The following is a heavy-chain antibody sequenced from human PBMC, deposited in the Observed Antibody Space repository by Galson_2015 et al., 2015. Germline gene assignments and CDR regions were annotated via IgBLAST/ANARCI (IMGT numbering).Heavy chain of an antibody. CDR3: VRRRRLRREFVDDSGSADF. D-gene: IGHD5-12*01. CDR1: GYSFTNYW. Sequence: QSGAEVKKPGESLKISCKGSGYSFTNYWIGWVRQMPGKGLEWMGIIFPGDSDTRYSPSFQGQVTISADKSINTAYLQWSSLKASDTAVYYCVRRRRLRREFVDDSGSADFWVQGTRVTVSS. CDR2: IFPGDSDT. V-gene: IGHV5-51*01. J-gene: IGHJ4*02.